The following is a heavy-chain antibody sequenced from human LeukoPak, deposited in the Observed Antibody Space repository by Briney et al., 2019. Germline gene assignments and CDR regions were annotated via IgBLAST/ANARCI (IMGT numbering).Heavy chain of an antibody. D-gene: IGHD3-9*01. CDR1: GFTFSSHG. CDR3: ARNFAIDY. CDR2: IQNDGNEK. V-gene: IGHV3-30*02. Sequence: PGGSLRLSCAASGFTFSSHGMHWVRQAPGKGLEWVAFIQNDGNEKYYAGSVKGRYTISRDNSKNTLYLQMNSLRAEGTAVYYCARNFAIDYWGQGTLVTVSS. J-gene: IGHJ4*02.